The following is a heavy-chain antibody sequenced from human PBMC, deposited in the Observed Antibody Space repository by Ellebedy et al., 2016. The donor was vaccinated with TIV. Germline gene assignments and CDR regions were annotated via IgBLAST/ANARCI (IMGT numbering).Heavy chain of an antibody. D-gene: IGHD3-9*01. CDR3: AISPNQYFFDY. CDR1: GYTFTGSY. CDR2: ITPNNGGT. Sequence: AASVKVSCKTSGYTFTGSYVHWVRQAPGQGLEWMGWITPNNGGTNYAQKFRGRVTMTRDTSINHAYMELSTLTSDDTAVYYCAISPNQYFFDYWGQGTLVTVSS. J-gene: IGHJ4*02. V-gene: IGHV1-2*02.